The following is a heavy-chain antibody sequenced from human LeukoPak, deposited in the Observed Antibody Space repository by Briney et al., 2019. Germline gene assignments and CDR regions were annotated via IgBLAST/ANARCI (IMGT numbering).Heavy chain of an antibody. CDR3: ARDKGLHAFDI. CDR2: IYYSGST. V-gene: IGHV4-59*01. J-gene: IGHJ3*02. CDR1: GGSISSYY. Sequence: SETLSLTCTVSGGSISSYYWSWIRQPPGKGLEWIGYIYYSGSTNYNPSLKSRVTISVDMSKNQFSLKLSSVTAAATAVYYCARDKGLHAFDIWGQGTMVTVSS. D-gene: IGHD4-11*01.